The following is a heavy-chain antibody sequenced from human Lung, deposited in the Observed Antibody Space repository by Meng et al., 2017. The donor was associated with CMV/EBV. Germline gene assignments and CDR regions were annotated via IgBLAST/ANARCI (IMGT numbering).Heavy chain of an antibody. CDR2: INTDNGDT. CDR3: ATNAFDY. Sequence: SVKISCKASGYTFTSYPMHWVRQAPGQSLEWMGWINTDNGDTRFSQHLQGRVTIFTDTSATTAYMELSSLRLDDTAIYYCATNAFDYWGQGTLVTVSS. V-gene: IGHV1-3*04. D-gene: IGHD2-8*01. CDR1: GYTFTSYP. J-gene: IGHJ4*02.